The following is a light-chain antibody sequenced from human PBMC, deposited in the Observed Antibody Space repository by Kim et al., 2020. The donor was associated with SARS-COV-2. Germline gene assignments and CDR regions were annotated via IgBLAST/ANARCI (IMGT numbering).Light chain of an antibody. V-gene: IGLV2-11*01. CDR3: CSYAASSSLV. Sequence: SGTVSSRYVCGYNYVSWDQHPPGSPPKHVFYGVNDRPSGVPDRFSGSKSGNTASLTSSGLQAEDEADYYCCSYAASSSLVFGGGTKVTVL. CDR2: GVN. CDR1: SRYVCGYNY. J-gene: IGLJ3*02.